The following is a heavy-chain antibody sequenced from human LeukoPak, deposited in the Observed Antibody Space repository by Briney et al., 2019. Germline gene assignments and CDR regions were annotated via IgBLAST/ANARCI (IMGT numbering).Heavy chain of an antibody. CDR3: ATDSSGYNSVGDY. Sequence: GASVKVSCKVSGYTLTELSMHWVRQAPGKGLEWMGGFDPEDGETIYAQKFQGRVTMTEDTSTDTAYMELSSLRSEDTAVYYCATDSSGYNSVGDYWGQGTLATVSS. CDR2: FDPEDGET. D-gene: IGHD3-22*01. J-gene: IGHJ4*02. V-gene: IGHV1-24*01. CDR1: GYTLTELS.